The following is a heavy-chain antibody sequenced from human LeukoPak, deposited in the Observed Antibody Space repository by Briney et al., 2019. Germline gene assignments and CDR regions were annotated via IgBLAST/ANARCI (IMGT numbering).Heavy chain of an antibody. CDR1: GGSISSYY. CDR2: IYYSGTT. V-gene: IGHV4-59*01. J-gene: IGHJ3*02. CDR3: AREKTGAGAFDI. D-gene: IGHD7-27*01. Sequence: SSETLSLTCTVSGGSISSYYWSWIRQPPGKGLEWIGYIYYSGTTNYSPSFKSRVAISADTSRSHFSLKLSSVAAADTAVYYCAREKTGAGAFDIWGQGTMVTVSS.